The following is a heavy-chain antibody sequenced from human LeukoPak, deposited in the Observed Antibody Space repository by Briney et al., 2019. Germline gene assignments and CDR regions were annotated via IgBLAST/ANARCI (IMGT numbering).Heavy chain of an antibody. Sequence: SETLSLTCAVYGGSFSGYYWSWIRQPPGKGLEWIGEINHSGSTNYNPSLKSRVTISVDTSKNQFSLKLSSVTAADTAVYYCARAKIAGYSGYGYYYYYGMDVWGQGTTVTVYS. D-gene: IGHD5-12*01. CDR2: INHSGST. J-gene: IGHJ6*02. V-gene: IGHV4-34*01. CDR1: GGSFSGYY. CDR3: ARAKIAGYSGYGYYYYYGMDV.